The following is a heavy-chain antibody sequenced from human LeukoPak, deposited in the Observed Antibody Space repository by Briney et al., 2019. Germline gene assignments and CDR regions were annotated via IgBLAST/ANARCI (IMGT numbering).Heavy chain of an antibody. CDR2: IITILGIA. Sequence: ASVKVSCKASGGTFSSYTMSWVRQAPGQGLEWMGRIITILGIANYAQKLKGRVTITGEKSTSTAYMELSSLRSEDTAVYYCARDGGVPAEWGQGTLVTVSS. J-gene: IGHJ4*02. V-gene: IGHV1-69*04. CDR1: GGTFSSYT. CDR3: ARDGGVPAE. D-gene: IGHD2-2*01.